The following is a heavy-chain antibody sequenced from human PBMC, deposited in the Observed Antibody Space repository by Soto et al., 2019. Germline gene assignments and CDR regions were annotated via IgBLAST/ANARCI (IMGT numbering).Heavy chain of an antibody. J-gene: IGHJ5*02. CDR3: ATSIVAMPEKNWFDP. CDR2: FDPEDGET. CDR1: GYTLTELS. Sequence: ASVKVSCKVSGYTLTELSMHWVRQAPGKGLEWMGGFDPEDGETIYAQKFQGRVTMTEDTSTDTAYMELSSLRSEDTAVYYCATSIVAMPEKNWFDPWGQGTLVTVSS. D-gene: IGHD5-12*01. V-gene: IGHV1-24*01.